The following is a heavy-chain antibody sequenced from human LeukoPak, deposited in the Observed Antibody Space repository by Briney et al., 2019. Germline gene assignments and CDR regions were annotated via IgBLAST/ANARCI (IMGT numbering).Heavy chain of an antibody. CDR2: INPSGGST. V-gene: IGHV1-46*01. Sequence: ASVKVSCKASGYTFTSYYMHWVRQAPGQGLEWMGIINPSGGSTSYAQKFQGRVTMTRDTSTSTVYMELSSLGSEDTAVYYCATSSGWDYYFDYWGQGTLVTVSS. D-gene: IGHD6-19*01. CDR1: GYTFTSYY. CDR3: ATSSGWDYYFDY. J-gene: IGHJ4*02.